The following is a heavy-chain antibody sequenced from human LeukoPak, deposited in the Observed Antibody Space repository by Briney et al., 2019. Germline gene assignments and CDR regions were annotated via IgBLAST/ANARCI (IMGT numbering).Heavy chain of an antibody. CDR2: ISSSSRYK. CDR1: GFPFSTFS. CDR3: ARVYSITMVRGVISGMDV. V-gene: IGHV3-21*01. J-gene: IGHJ6*02. D-gene: IGHD3-10*01. Sequence: GGSLRLSCAASGFPFSTFSMNWVRQAPGKGPEWVSSISSSSRYKYYANSVEGRFTISRDDAKSSLYLQMNSLRAEDTAVYYCARVYSITMVRGVISGMDVWGQGTTVTVSS.